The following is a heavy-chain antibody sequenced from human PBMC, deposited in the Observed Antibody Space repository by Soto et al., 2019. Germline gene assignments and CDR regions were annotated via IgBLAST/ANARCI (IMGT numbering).Heavy chain of an antibody. CDR1: GFTFSTYV. CDR2: ISSRGSTS. J-gene: IGHJ3*02. V-gene: IGHV3-23*01. Sequence: EVQLLESGGGLVQPGGSLRLSCAASGFTFSTYVMSWVRQPPGKGLEWVSSISSRGSTSYYADSVKGRSSISRDNSKTPLYPQMTSLRAEDTAEYYCVREEVDAFDIWGQGTMVTVSS. CDR3: VREEVDAFDI.